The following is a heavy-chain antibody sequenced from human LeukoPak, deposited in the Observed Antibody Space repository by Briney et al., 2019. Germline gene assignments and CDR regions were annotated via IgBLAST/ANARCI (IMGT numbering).Heavy chain of an antibody. CDR3: ARDGSSSGWFDP. D-gene: IGHD6-6*01. J-gene: IGHJ5*02. Sequence: VASVKVSCKASGYTFTGYYIHWVRQAPGQGLEWMGIINPSGGSTIYAQKFQGRVTMTRDMSTSTVYMELSSLRSEDTAVYHCARDGSSSGWFDPWGQGTLVTVSS. V-gene: IGHV1-46*01. CDR1: GYTFTGYY. CDR2: INPSGGST.